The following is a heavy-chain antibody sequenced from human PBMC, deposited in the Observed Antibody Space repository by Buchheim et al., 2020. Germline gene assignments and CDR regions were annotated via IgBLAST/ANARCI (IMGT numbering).Heavy chain of an antibody. CDR1: GFTFSSYG. Sequence: QVQLVESGGGVVQPGRSLRLSCAASGFTFSSYGMHWVRQAPGKGLEWVAVISYDGSNKYYADSVKGRFTIPRDNSKNTLYLQMNSLRAEDTAVYYCAKGTTGYDSSGSLGFDYWGQGTL. CDR3: AKGTTGYDSSGSLGFDY. D-gene: IGHD3-22*01. CDR2: ISYDGSNK. J-gene: IGHJ4*02. V-gene: IGHV3-30*18.